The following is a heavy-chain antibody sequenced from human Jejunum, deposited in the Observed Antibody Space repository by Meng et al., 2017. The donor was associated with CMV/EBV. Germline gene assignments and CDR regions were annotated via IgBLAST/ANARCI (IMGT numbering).Heavy chain of an antibody. CDR1: GFTFSDYW. CDR2: IYNDGTRT. CDR3: ARGSSGYYVDY. D-gene: IGHD3-22*01. V-gene: IGHV3-74*01. Sequence: AASGFTFSDYWMHWVRQAPGKGLVRVSRIYNDGTRTNYADSVKGRFTISRDNAKNTLYLQMNSLRAEDTAVYYCARGSSGYYVDYWGQGTLVTVSS. J-gene: IGHJ4*02.